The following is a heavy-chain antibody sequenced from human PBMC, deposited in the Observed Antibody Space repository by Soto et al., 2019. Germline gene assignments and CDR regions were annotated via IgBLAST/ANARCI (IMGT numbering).Heavy chain of an antibody. CDR1: GFTFSTYA. J-gene: IGHJ4*02. D-gene: IGHD3-10*01. CDR3: AKGSGGNYGGRLDY. V-gene: IGHV3-23*01. Sequence: EVQLLESGGGLAQPGGSLKLSCAASGFTFSTYAMTWVRQVPGKGLEWVSAISNSGDNTYYTASVKGRFAVYRDNSRNLVFLQLNSLRAEDTALYFCAKGSGGNYGGRLDYWGRGTLVTVSS. CDR2: ISNSGDNT.